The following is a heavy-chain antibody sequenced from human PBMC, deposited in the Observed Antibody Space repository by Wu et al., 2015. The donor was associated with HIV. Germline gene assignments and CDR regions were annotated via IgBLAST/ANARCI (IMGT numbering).Heavy chain of an antibody. CDR3: ARDKYSRDEFYYSGMDV. CDR1: GYTFNSYG. CDR2: ISAYNDNT. Sequence: QVHLVQSGAEVKKPGASVKVSCKASGYTFNSYGFTWVRQAPGQGLEWVGWISAYNDNTKYAQKFQGRVTMTTDTYTSTAYMELRSLRSDDTAVYYCARDKYSRDEFYYSGMDVWGQGPRSPSP. J-gene: IGHJ6*02. D-gene: IGHD1-26*01. V-gene: IGHV1-18*01.